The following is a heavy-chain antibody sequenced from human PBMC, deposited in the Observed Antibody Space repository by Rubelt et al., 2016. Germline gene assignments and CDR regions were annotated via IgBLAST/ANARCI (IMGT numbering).Heavy chain of an antibody. V-gene: IGHV3-66*01. Sequence: EVQLVESGGGLVQPGGSLRLSCAASGFTVSSNYMSWVRQAPGKGLEWVSVIYSGGSTYSADSVKGRFTISRDNSKDTLYLHMNSPRAEDTAVYYSARGNDAFDIWGQGTIVTVSS. J-gene: IGHJ3*02. CDR1: GFTVSSNY. CDR3: ARGNDAFDI. CDR2: IYSGGST.